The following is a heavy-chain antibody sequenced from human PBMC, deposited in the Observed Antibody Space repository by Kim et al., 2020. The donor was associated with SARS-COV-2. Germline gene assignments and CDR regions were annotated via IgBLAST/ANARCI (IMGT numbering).Heavy chain of an antibody. Sequence: GHAQKFQGRGTMTRNTSISTAYMELSSLRSEDTAVYYCARRGGTWNWFDPWGQGTLVTVSS. D-gene: IGHD1-26*01. J-gene: IGHJ5*02. V-gene: IGHV1-8*01. CDR3: ARRGGTWNWFDP.